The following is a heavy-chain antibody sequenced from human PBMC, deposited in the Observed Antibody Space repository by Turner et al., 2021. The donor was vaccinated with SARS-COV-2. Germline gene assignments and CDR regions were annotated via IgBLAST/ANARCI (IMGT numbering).Heavy chain of an antibody. Sequence: QVQLVESGGGVVEPGRSLRLSCAASGFTFITYGMHWVRQAPGKGLEWVAVIWYDGSDKYYAVSVKGRFTISRDNSKNTLYLQMNNLRAEDTAVYYCARSTVTTPPDYWGQGTLVTVSS. CDR2: IWYDGSDK. J-gene: IGHJ4*02. CDR1: GFTFITYG. CDR3: ARSTVTTPPDY. V-gene: IGHV3-33*01. D-gene: IGHD4-17*01.